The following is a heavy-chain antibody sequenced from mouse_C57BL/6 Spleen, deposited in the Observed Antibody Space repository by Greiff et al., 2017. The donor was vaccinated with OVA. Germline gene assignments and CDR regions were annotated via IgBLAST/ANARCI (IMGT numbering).Heavy chain of an antibody. V-gene: IGHV14-4*01. CDR3: TPRGTPAWLAY. D-gene: IGHD3-3*01. Sequence: VQLQQSGAELVRPGASVKLSCTASGFNIKDDYMHWVKQRPEQGLEWIGGIDPENGDTEYASKFQGKATITADTSSTTAYLQLSSLTSEDTAVYYCTPRGTPAWLAYGGKGTLVTVSA. J-gene: IGHJ3*01. CDR2: IDPENGDT. CDR1: GFNIKDDY.